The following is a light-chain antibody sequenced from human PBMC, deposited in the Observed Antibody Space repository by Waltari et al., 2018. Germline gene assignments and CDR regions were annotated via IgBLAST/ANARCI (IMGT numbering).Light chain of an antibody. CDR1: SSSIRNNS. CDR3: AAGDDSLNGWV. CDR2: ATN. J-gene: IGLJ3*02. Sequence: QYVLTQPPSASGTPGQRVTISCSGRSSSIRNNSVNWYQQVPGTAPKLLIYATNRRPPGVPHRFSGSKSVTSAALAISGLQSEDEAAYYCAAGDDSLNGWVFGGGTKVTVL. V-gene: IGLV1-44*01.